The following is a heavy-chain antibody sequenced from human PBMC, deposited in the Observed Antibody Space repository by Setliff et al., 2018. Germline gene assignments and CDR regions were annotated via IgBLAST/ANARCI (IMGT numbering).Heavy chain of an antibody. CDR1: GGSMITNDYF. Sequence: SETLSLTCTVSGGSMITNDYFWGWIRQPPGTGLEWIGSIYYSGDTYYNPSLKSRATVSVDTSTSQFSLKLRSVTAADTAVYYCARDRSTVIRGVTSFFYYYMDVWGGGTTVTVSS. J-gene: IGHJ6*03. V-gene: IGHV4-39*07. CDR3: ARDRSTVIRGVTSFFYYYMDV. CDR2: IYYSGDT. D-gene: IGHD3-10*01.